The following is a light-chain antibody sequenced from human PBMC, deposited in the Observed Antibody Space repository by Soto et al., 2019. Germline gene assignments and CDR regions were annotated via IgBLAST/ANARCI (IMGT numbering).Light chain of an antibody. J-gene: IGKJ4*01. Sequence: EIVLTQSPATLSLSPGERATLSCRASQSVSSYLAWYQQKPGQAPRLLIYDASNRATGIPARFSGSGSGTDFTLTISSLEPEDFAVYYCQQRSIPLTFGGGTKV. CDR1: QSVSSY. CDR3: QQRSIPLT. CDR2: DAS. V-gene: IGKV3-11*01.